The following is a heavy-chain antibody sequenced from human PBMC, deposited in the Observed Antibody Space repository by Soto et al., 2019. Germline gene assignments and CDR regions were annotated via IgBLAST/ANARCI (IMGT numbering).Heavy chain of an antibody. CDR3: ARERGYCSGGSCPVDY. Sequence: QLQLQESRPGLVKPSETLSLTCTVSGGSISSSSYYWGWIRQPPGKGLEWIGSIYYSGSTYYNPSLKSRVTISVDTSKNQFSLKLSSVTAADTALYYCARERGYCSGGSCPVDYWGQGTLVTVSS. CDR2: IYYSGST. D-gene: IGHD2-15*01. CDR1: GGSISSSSYY. J-gene: IGHJ4*02. V-gene: IGHV4-39*02.